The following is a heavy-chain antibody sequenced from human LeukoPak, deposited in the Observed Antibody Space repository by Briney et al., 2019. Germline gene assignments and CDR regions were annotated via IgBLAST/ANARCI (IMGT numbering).Heavy chain of an antibody. V-gene: IGHV3-48*03. CDR3: IRDLFDDYSLDY. D-gene: IGHD3-16*01. CDR2: ITADGTRK. J-gene: IGHJ4*02. Sequence: PGGSLRLSCAASGFTFSSYEMNWVRQAPGKGLEWISYITADGTRKYDADSVKGRFTISRDNAKNSLYLQMNSLRAEDTAVYYCIRDLFDDYSLDYWGQGALVTVSS. CDR1: GFTFSSYE.